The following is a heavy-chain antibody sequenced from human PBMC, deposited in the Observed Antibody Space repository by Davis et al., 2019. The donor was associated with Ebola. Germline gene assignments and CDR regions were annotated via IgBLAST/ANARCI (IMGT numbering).Heavy chain of an antibody. CDR2: INPNTGGT. D-gene: IGHD3/OR15-3a*01. V-gene: IGHV1-2*02. CDR3: ARSYDFWSGDLDS. CDR1: GYTFTGYY. Sequence: ASVKVSCKASGYTFTGYYIHWVRQAPGQGLEWLGWINPNTGGTTYAQKFQGRVTMTRDTSISTAYMDLSRLTSDDTAVYYCARSYDFWSGDLDSWGQGTLVSVSS. J-gene: IGHJ4*02.